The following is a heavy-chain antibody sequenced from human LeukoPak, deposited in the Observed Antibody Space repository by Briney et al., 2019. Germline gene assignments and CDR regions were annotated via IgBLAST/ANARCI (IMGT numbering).Heavy chain of an antibody. CDR3: ATTNMENELYYYGSGSYYYYYYYMDV. J-gene: IGHJ6*03. CDR1: GGSISSYY. CDR2: IYTSGST. V-gene: IGHV4-4*07. D-gene: IGHD3-10*01. Sequence: SETLSLTCTVSGGSISSYYWSWIRQPAGKGLEWIGRIYTSGSTNYNPSLKSRVTMSVDTSKNQFSLKLSSVTAADTAVYYCATTNMENELYYYGSGSYYYYYYYMDVWGKGTTVTISS.